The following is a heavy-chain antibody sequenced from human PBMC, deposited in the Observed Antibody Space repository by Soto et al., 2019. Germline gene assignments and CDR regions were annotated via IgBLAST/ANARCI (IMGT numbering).Heavy chain of an antibody. V-gene: IGHV3-33*01. CDR3: ARDPATYSSSWFSNWFDP. Sequence: GGSLRLSCAASGFTFSSYGMHWVRQAPGKGLEWVAVIWYDGSNKYYADSVKGRFTISRDNSKNTLYLQMNSLRAEDTAVYYCARDPATYSSSWFSNWFDPWGQGTLVTVSS. J-gene: IGHJ5*02. CDR1: GFTFSSYG. CDR2: IWYDGSNK. D-gene: IGHD6-13*01.